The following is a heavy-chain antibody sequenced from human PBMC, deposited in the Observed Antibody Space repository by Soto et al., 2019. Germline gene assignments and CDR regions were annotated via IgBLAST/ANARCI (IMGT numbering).Heavy chain of an antibody. CDR3: ARGLVYCNVCSCSGALDR. CDR1: GLSFSSDS. V-gene: IGHV3-21*01. Sequence: EVQLVESGGGLVKPGGSLRLSCTASGLSFSSDSMNWVRQAPGKGLEWVSSISGSSSYIYYADSVQGRFTISRDNAKNAVYLQMNSLRAEDTAVYYCARGLVYCNVCSCSGALDRWGQVTRVTVSS. D-gene: IGHD2-15*01. J-gene: IGHJ3*02. CDR2: ISGSSSYI.